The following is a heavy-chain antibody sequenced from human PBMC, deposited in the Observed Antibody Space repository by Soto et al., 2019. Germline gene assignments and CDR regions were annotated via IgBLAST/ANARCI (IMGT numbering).Heavy chain of an antibody. CDR3: AKDTRSSEVSWFDP. J-gene: IGHJ5*02. CDR1: GYTFTSYY. D-gene: IGHD6-6*01. V-gene: IGHV1-46*01. CDR2: IHPSGGST. Sequence: RASVKVSFKASGYTFTSYYMHWLRQAPGQGLEWMGIIHPSGGSTSYAQKFQGRVTMTRDTSTSTVYMELSSLRSEDSAMYYCAKDTRSSEVSWFDPWGQGTQVTVSS.